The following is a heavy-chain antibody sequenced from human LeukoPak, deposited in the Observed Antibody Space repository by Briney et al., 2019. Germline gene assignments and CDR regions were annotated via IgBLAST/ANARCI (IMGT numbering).Heavy chain of an antibody. CDR2: TYTGGNS. D-gene: IGHD2-2*01. CDR1: GFTFSSIH. CDR3: ARGGRGSAAVVASRSFDI. J-gene: IGHJ3*02. V-gene: IGHV3-53*01. Sequence: GGSLRLSCAASGFTFSSIHMVWVRQAPGKGLEWVSVTYTGGNSYYSDSVKGRLIISRDISKNTLYLQMNSLRAEDSALYYCARGGRGSAAVVASRSFDIWGQGTMVTVSS.